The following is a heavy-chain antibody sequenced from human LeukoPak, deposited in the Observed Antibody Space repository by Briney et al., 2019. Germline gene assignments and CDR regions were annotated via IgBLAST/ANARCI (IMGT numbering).Heavy chain of an antibody. J-gene: IGHJ4*02. Sequence: GRSMRLSCPASGFTSSEHYISWIRQAAGKGREWILFGISNGSKIYYANAVKGTFTISRDNAKKSLYLQMNSLSAEDTAVYYCARGGYSSSWYVFYWGQGTLVTVSS. V-gene: IGHV3-11*04. D-gene: IGHD6-13*01. CDR3: ARGGYSSSWYVFY. CDR2: GISNGSKI. CDR1: GFTSSEHY.